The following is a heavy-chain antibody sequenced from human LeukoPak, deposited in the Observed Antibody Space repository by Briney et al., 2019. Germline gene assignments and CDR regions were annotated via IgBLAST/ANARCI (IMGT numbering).Heavy chain of an antibody. CDR1: EFAFSNYA. CDR2: ISGRGTRT. CDR3: AKDFFNFGDNGPGHY. Sequence: GGSLRLSCAASEFAFSNYAMHWVRQAPGKGLEWVSAISGRGTRTYYTDSVKGRFTISRDNSKNTLYLQVNSLGAGDTAVYYCAKDFFNFGDNGPGHYWGQGTLLTVSS. D-gene: IGHD4-17*01. V-gene: IGHV3-23*01. J-gene: IGHJ4*02.